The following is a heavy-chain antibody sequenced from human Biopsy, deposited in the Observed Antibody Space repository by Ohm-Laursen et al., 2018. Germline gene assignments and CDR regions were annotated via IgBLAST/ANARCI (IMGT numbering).Heavy chain of an antibody. Sequence: SVKVSCKAPEGTFSNYAVNWVRQAPGQGLEWLGGNIPIFGTGNYAQKFQDRVTVAADTSTSTSTMELSSLRSDDTAVYYCATKLTGYFHHWGQGTLVIVSS. D-gene: IGHD3-9*01. V-gene: IGHV1-69*06. CDR3: ATKLTGYFHH. CDR1: EGTFSNYA. J-gene: IGHJ1*01. CDR2: NIPIFGTG.